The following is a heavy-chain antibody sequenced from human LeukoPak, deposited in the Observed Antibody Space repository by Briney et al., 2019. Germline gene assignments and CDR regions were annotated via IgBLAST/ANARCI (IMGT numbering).Heavy chain of an antibody. Sequence: DTLSLTCTVSGGSLSSSSYNWGRIRQPPGKGLEWIGSIDYSRTTYYNPSLKGRVTISVDTSTNQFSLKMSSVTAADTAVYYCVRGTSGTSDAYWGQGTLVSVS. V-gene: IGHV4-39*01. CDR2: IDYSRTT. CDR3: VRGTSGTSDAY. CDR1: GGSLSSSSYN. D-gene: IGHD3-16*01. J-gene: IGHJ4*02.